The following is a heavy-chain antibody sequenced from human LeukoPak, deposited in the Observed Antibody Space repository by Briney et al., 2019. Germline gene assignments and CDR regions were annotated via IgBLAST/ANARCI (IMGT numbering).Heavy chain of an antibody. J-gene: IGHJ4*02. Sequence: GGSLRLSCAASGFTFSNHAMNWVRQAQGKGLEWVSSISASGGSTYYADAVKGRFTISRDNSKNTLYLLMNSLRAEDTAVYYCAKGPTTVTTAFDYWGQGTLVSVSS. CDR2: ISASGGST. CDR3: AKGPTTVTTAFDY. V-gene: IGHV3-23*01. D-gene: IGHD4-17*01. CDR1: GFTFSNHA.